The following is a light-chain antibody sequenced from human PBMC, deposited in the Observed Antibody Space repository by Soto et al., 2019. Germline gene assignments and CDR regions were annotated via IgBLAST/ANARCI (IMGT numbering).Light chain of an antibody. CDR2: KAS. V-gene: IGKV1-5*03. CDR3: QQYSSYSRT. Sequence: DIQMTQSPSTLSGSVGDRVTITCRASQTISSWLAWYQQKPGKAPKLLISKASSLESGVPSRFSGSGSGTEFTLTINSLQPDDFATYYCQQYSSYSRTFGQGTKVDIK. J-gene: IGKJ1*01. CDR1: QTISSW.